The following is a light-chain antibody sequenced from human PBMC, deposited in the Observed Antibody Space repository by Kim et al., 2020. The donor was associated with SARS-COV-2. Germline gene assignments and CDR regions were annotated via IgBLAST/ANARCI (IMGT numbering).Light chain of an antibody. CDR3: QQYGSSPPYT. J-gene: IGKJ2*01. Sequence: EIVLTQSPGTLSLSPGERATLSCRASQSVSSSYLAWYQQKPGQAPRLLIYGASSRATGIPDRFSGSGSGTDFTLTIGRLEPEDFAVYYCQQYGSSPPYTFGQGTKLEI. CDR1: QSVSSSY. CDR2: GAS. V-gene: IGKV3-20*01.